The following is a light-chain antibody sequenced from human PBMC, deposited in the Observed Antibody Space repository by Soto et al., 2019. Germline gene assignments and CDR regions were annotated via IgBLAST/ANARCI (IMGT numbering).Light chain of an antibody. V-gene: IGLV2-11*01. CDR2: DVS. Sequence: QSALTQPRSVSGSPGQSVTISCTGTSSDVGGYNYVSWYQQHPGKAPKLMIYDVSKRPSGVPDRFSGSKSGNTASLTISGLQTEDEADYYCCSHAGGYTWVFGGGTKVTVL. J-gene: IGLJ3*02. CDR3: CSHAGGYTWV. CDR1: SSDVGGYNY.